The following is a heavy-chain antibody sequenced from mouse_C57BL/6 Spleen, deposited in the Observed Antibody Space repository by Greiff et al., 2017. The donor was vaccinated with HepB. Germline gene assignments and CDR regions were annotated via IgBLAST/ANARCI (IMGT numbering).Heavy chain of an antibody. Sequence: VQLKESGPELVKPGASVKISCKASGYSFTDYNMNWVKQSNGKSLEWIGVINPNYGTTSYNQKFKGKATLTVDQSSSTAYIQLNSLTSEDSAVYYCARSRGNYEGFYYYAMDYWGQGTSVTVSS. CDR3: ARSRGNYEGFYYYAMDY. J-gene: IGHJ4*01. D-gene: IGHD2-1*01. CDR1: GYSFTDYN. CDR2: INPNYGTT. V-gene: IGHV1-39*01.